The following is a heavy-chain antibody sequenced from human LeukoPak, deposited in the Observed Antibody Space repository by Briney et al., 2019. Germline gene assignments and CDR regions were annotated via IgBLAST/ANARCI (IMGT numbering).Heavy chain of an antibody. Sequence: PSETLSLTCVVSGDSMRSHYWTWIRQPPGKGLEWIGYIYYSGSTNSNPSPQSRVTMSVDTSKNQFSLKLRSVTAADTAVYYCARDSYYDSSTYYRYMDVWGAGTTVTVSS. J-gene: IGHJ6*03. CDR3: ARDSYYDSSTYYRYMDV. CDR2: IYYSGST. V-gene: IGHV4-59*11. D-gene: IGHD3-22*01. CDR1: GDSMRSHY.